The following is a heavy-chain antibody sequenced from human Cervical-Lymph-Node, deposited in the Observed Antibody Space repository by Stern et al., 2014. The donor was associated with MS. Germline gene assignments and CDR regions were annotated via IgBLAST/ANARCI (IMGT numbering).Heavy chain of an antibody. Sequence: QVQLVQSGPGLVKPSETLSLTCAVSGGSISSRYWGWIRQPPGKGLEWIGLISHSGDTQYNPSLKSPVPISLATSKNQFSRKVTSVTAADTAVYYCARLSTAVDFWGQGTLVTVSS. CDR2: ISHSGDT. J-gene: IGHJ4*02. CDR1: GGSISSRY. CDR3: ARLSTAVDF. V-gene: IGHV4-59*08.